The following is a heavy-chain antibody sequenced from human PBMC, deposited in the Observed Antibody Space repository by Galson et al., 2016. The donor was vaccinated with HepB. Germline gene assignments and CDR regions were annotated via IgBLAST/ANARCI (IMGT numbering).Heavy chain of an antibody. CDR2: INPNSGGT. CDR3: ASGEYSHGEKQGTHNYYYSGMDV. D-gene: IGHD5-18*01. J-gene: IGHJ6*02. V-gene: IGHV1-2*06. CDR1: GYSFLGYY. Sequence: QSGAEVKKPGESLKISCKASGYSFLGYYIHWVRQAPGQGLEWMGRINPNSGGTNFAQNFLGRVTMTRDTSINTVYMEMSSLRSDDTAVLYCASGEYSHGEKQGTHNYYYSGMDVWGQGTTVTVSS.